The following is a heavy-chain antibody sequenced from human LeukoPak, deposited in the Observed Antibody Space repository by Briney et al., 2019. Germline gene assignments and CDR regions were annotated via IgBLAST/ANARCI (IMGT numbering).Heavy chain of an antibody. CDR3: ARGGMYYDFWSGYSDYYYYMDV. D-gene: IGHD3-3*01. CDR2: IYYSGST. CDR1: GGSISSYY. V-gene: IGHV4-59*01. J-gene: IGHJ6*03. Sequence: SETLSLTCTVSGGSISSYYWCWIRQPPGKGLEWIGYIYYSGSTNYNPSLKSRVTISVDTSKNQFSLKLSSVTAADTAVYYCARGGMYYDFWSGYSDYYYYMDVWGKGTTVTVSS.